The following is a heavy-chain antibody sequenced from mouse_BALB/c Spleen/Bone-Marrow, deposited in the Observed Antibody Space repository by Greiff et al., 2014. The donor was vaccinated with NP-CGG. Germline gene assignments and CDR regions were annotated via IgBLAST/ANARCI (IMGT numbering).Heavy chain of an antibody. Sequence: VQLPQSXPGLVQPSQSLSITCTVSGFSLTSYGVHWVRQSPGKGLEWLGVIWRGGSTDYNAAFMSRLSITKDNSKSQVFFKMNRLQADDTAIYYCAKVGYDVGYYAMDYWGQGTSVTVSS. D-gene: IGHD2-2*01. V-gene: IGHV2-5*01. CDR3: AKVGYDVGYYAMDY. CDR2: IWRGGST. J-gene: IGHJ4*01. CDR1: GFSLTSYG.